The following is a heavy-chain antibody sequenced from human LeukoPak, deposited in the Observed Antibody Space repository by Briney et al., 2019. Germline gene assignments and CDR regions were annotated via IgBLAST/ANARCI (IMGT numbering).Heavy chain of an antibody. CDR3: ASDGAAARSRYVGYFDY. D-gene: IGHD6-13*01. CDR2: ISGTGGST. CDR1: GFSFSSYA. V-gene: IGHV3-23*01. J-gene: IGHJ4*02. Sequence: TGGSLRLSCAASGFSFSSYAMTWVRQAPGKGLEWVSVISGTGGSTSYAGSVKGRFTISRDNSKNTLYLQMNSLRVEDTAFYFCASDGAAARSRYVGYFDYWGQGTLVSVSS.